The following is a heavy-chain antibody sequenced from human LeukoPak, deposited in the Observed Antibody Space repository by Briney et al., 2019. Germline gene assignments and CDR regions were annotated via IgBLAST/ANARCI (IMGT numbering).Heavy chain of an antibody. V-gene: IGHV4-34*01. CDR3: AYSSGYQQH. D-gene: IGHD3-22*01. CDR2: INHSGST. J-gene: IGHJ1*01. Sequence: SETLSLTCAVYGGSFSDYYWIWIRQPPGKGLEWIGEINHSGSTNYNPSLKSRVTISVDTSKNQFSLKLSSVTAADTAVYYCAYSSGYQQHWGQGTLVTVSS. CDR1: GGSFSDYY.